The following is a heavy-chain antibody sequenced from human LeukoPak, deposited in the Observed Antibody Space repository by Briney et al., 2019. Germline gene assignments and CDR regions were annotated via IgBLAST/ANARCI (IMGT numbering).Heavy chain of an antibody. CDR1: GGSISSYY. V-gene: IGHV4-59*01. Sequence: SETLSLTCTVSGGSISSYYWSWIRQPPGKGQEWIGYIYYSGSTNYDPSLKSRVTISVDTSKNQFSLKLSSVTAADTAVYYCARDPHPLTPDWYFDLWGRGTLVTVSS. CDR3: ARDPHPLTPDWYFDL. J-gene: IGHJ2*01. CDR2: IYYSGST.